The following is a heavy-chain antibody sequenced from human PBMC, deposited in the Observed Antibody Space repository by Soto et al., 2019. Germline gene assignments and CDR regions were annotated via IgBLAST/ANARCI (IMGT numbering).Heavy chain of an antibody. J-gene: IGHJ4*02. CDR2: VSGSGGST. Sequence: EVQLLESGGGLVQPGGSLRLSCAASGFTFSSYAMSWVRQAPGKGLEWVSAVSGSGGSTYYADSVKGRFTISRDNSKNTLYLQMNSMSAEDTAVYYCAKNAGYSSSWYGYWGQGTLVTVSS. CDR1: GFTFSSYA. D-gene: IGHD6-13*01. CDR3: AKNAGYSSSWYGY. V-gene: IGHV3-23*01.